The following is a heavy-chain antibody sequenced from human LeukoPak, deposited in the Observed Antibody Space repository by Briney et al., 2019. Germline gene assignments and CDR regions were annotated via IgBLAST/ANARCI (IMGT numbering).Heavy chain of an antibody. Sequence: PSETLSLTCAVYGGSFSGYYWSWIRQPPGKGLEWIGEINHSGSTNYNPSLKSRVTISVDTSKNQFSLKLSSVTAADTAVYYCARAGSYYYDSSGYYRWGQGTLVTVSS. D-gene: IGHD3-22*01. V-gene: IGHV4-34*01. CDR2: INHSGST. CDR3: ARAGSYYYDSSGYYR. CDR1: GGSFSGYY. J-gene: IGHJ5*02.